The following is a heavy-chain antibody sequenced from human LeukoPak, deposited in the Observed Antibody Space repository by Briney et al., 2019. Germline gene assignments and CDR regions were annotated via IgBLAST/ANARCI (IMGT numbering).Heavy chain of an antibody. J-gene: IGHJ4*02. D-gene: IGHD5-12*01. V-gene: IGHV3-30*18. Sequence: GGSLRLSCAASGFTFSSYGMQWFRQAPDKGLEWVAAISNDGSNKYYADSVKGRFTISRDNSKNTLYLQMNSLRAEDAAVYYCAKVDIVATIDAGRLVDYWGQGTLVTVSS. CDR3: AKVDIVATIDAGRLVDY. CDR1: GFTFSSYG. CDR2: ISNDGSNK.